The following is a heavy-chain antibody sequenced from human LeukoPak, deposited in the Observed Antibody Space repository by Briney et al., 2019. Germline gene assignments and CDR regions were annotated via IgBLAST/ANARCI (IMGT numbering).Heavy chain of an antibody. CDR3: AKDAVDSSGWYSMDV. CDR1: GFTFDEYT. Sequence: PGGSLRLSCAASGFTFDEYTMHWVRQAPGKGLVWVSLISWDGGSTYYADSVKGRFTISRDNSKNSLYLQMNSLRTEDTALYYCAKDAVDSSGWYSMDVWGKGTTVTISS. J-gene: IGHJ6*04. V-gene: IGHV3-43*01. CDR2: ISWDGGST. D-gene: IGHD6-19*01.